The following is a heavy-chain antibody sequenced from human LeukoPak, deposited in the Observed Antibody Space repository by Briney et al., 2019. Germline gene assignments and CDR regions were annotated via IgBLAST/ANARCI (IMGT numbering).Heavy chain of an antibody. D-gene: IGHD2-2*01. CDR1: GFTFSSYA. V-gene: IGHV3-23*01. Sequence: PGGSLRLSCAASGFTFSSYAMSWVRQAPGKGLEWVSAISGSGGSTYYADSVKGRFTISRDNSKNTLYLQMNSLRAEDTAVYYCAKKNRVIVVLPAATYDYWGQGTLVTVSS. J-gene: IGHJ4*02. CDR3: AKKNRVIVVLPAATYDY. CDR2: ISGSGGST.